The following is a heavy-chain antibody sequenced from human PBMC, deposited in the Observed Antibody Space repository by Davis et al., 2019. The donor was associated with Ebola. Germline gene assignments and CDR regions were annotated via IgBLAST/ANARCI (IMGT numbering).Heavy chain of an antibody. CDR1: GGSISSGSYY. V-gene: IGHV4-61*09. D-gene: IGHD6-13*01. CDR3: ARGLGNSSSWYLAFDI. Sequence: LRLSCTVSGGSISSGSYYWSWIRQPAGKGLEWIGHIYTSGSTNYNPSLKSRVTISVDTSKNRFSLKLSSVTAADTAVYYCARGLGNSSSWYLAFDIWGQGTMVTVSS. CDR2: IYTSGST. J-gene: IGHJ3*02.